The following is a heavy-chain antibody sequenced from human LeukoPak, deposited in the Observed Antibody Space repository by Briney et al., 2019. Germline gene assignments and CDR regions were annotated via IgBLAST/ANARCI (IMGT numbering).Heavy chain of an antibody. D-gene: IGHD5-18*01. Sequence: ASVKFSCKASGYTFTSYVISWVRKAPGQGLGWMGWISPYNGKTNYGQKLQGRVTMTTDTSTSTAYMELRSLRSDDTAVYYCARDMTVRHAIQLWPNYYYYGMDVWGQGTTVTVSS. V-gene: IGHV1-18*01. CDR2: ISPYNGKT. J-gene: IGHJ6*02. CDR1: GYTFTSYV. CDR3: ARDMTVRHAIQLWPNYYYYGMDV.